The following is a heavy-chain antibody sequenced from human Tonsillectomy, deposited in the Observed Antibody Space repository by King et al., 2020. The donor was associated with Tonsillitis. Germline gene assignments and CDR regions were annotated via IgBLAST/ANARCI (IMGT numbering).Heavy chain of an antibody. Sequence: VQLVESGGGVVQPGRSLRLSCAASRFTFSNYALHWVRQAPGKGLEWVAVISYDGSNKYYADSVKGRFTISRDNSKNTVYLQMKSLRTNDTAVYYCARDLVAVTGARWFDPWGQGTLVTVSS. D-gene: IGHD6-19*01. V-gene: IGHV3-30*01. CDR3: ARDLVAVTGARWFDP. CDR1: RFTFSNYA. J-gene: IGHJ5*02. CDR2: ISYDGSNK.